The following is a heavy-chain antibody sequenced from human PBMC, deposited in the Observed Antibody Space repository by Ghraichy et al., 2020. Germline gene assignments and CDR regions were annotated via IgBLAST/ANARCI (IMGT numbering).Heavy chain of an antibody. D-gene: IGHD3-9*01. CDR1: GFTFGNYG. V-gene: IGHV3-30*03. J-gene: IGHJ6*02. CDR2: ISYDGNKK. CDR3: ARDRGGYDALIGYYYHYYGMDV. Sequence: GGSLRLSCVASGFTFGNYGIHWARQAPGKGLEWVALISYDGNKKDYVDSVKGRFTISRDNSRNTVYLHMNSLTPEDTAVYYCARDRGGYDALIGYYYHYYGMDVGGQGTTVTVSS.